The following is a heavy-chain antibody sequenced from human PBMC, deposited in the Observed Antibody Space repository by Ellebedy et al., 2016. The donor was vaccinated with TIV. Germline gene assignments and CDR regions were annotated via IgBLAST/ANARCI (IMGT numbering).Heavy chain of an antibody. D-gene: IGHD3-3*01. CDR2: IDFSGTGT. CDR3: ARDGSEWSRDY. J-gene: IGHJ4*02. Sequence: GESLKISCAASGFTFSIAGMTWVRQAPGKGLEWVATIDFSGTGTYYADSVKGRFIISRDNTKNSLFPQMNSLGVEDTAVYYCARDGSEWSRDYWGQGTLVTVSS. V-gene: IGHV3-21*06. CDR1: GFTFSIAG.